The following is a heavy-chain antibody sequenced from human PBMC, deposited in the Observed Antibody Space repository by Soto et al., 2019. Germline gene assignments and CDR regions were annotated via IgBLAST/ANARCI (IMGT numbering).Heavy chain of an antibody. CDR1: GFHFSSHG. D-gene: IGHD6-13*01. CDR3: ARDAQQLANYGMAV. Sequence: QVQLVESGGNVVQPGRSLRLSCAASGFHFSSHGMHWVRQAPGKGLEWVAHLWAGGNSAYYAYSVKARFTISSDQSKNTPYLQMNSLEAEDTAVYYCARDAQQLANYGMAVWGPGNTVTVSS. CDR2: LWAGGNSA. J-gene: IGHJ6*02. V-gene: IGHV3-33*01.